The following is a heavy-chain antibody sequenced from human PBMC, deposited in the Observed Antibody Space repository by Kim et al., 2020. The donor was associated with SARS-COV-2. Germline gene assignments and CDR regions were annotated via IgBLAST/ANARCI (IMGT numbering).Heavy chain of an antibody. Sequence: SETLSLTCTVSGGSISSGSYYWSWIRQPAGKGLEWIGRIYTSGSTNYNPSLKSRVTISVDTSKNQFSLKLSSVTAADTAVYYCARGLRYFDPDLSDQNSNWFDPWGQGTLVTVSS. D-gene: IGHD3-9*01. V-gene: IGHV4-61*02. CDR2: IYTSGST. J-gene: IGHJ5*02. CDR1: GGSISSGSYY. CDR3: ARGLRYFDPDLSDQNSNWFDP.